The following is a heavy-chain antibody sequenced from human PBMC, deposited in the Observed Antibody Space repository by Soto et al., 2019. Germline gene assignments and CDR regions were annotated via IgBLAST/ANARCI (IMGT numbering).Heavy chain of an antibody. CDR2: IYYSGST. Sequence: SETLSLTCTVSGGSIRSGDYYWSWIRRPPGKGLEWIGYIYYSGSTYYNPSLKSRVTISVDTSKNQFSLKLSSVTAADTAVYYCARGWSFGNSADYYDSSGYGYWGQGTLVTVSS. CDR3: ARGWSFGNSADYYDSSGYGY. D-gene: IGHD3-22*01. J-gene: IGHJ4*02. V-gene: IGHV4-30-4*01. CDR1: GGSIRSGDYY.